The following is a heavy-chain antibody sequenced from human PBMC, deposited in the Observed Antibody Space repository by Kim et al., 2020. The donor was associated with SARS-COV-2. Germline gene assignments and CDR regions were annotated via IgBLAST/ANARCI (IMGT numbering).Heavy chain of an antibody. CDR2: VRYGRYT. J-gene: IGHJ4*02. D-gene: IGHD1-1*01. Sequence: SETLSLTCTVSGGSLSSTSFFWGWVRQPPGKGLEWIGCVRYGRYTYYNPSLKSRVTVSVDTSRNQISLHLTSLTAADTAVYYCTTLDIVDYWGQGALVTVS. CDR3: TTLDIVDY. CDR1: GGSLSSTSFF. V-gene: IGHV4-39*01.